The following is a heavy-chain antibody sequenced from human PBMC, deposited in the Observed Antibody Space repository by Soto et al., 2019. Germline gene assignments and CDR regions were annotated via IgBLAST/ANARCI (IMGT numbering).Heavy chain of an antibody. V-gene: IGHV1-2*04. CDR2: INPNSGGT. Sequence: ASVKVSCKASGYTFTGYYMHWVRQAPGQGLEWMGWINPNSGGTNYAQKFQGWVTMTRETSISTAYMELSRLRSDDTAVYYCARGQDYDFWSGYPPSTYGMDVWGQGTTVTVSS. D-gene: IGHD3-3*01. CDR1: GYTFTGYY. CDR3: ARGQDYDFWSGYPPSTYGMDV. J-gene: IGHJ6*02.